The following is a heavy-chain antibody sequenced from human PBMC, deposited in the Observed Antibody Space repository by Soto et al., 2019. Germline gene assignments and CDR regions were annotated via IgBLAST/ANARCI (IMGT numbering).Heavy chain of an antibody. J-gene: IGHJ4*02. Sequence: PGESLKISCKASGYSFTSQWIGWVRQMPGKGLEWMGIIYPGDSNTRYSPSFQGQVTISADKSISTAYLQWSSLKASDTAIYYCVGSGSSGWYNYFGYWGQGTLVTVSS. CDR1: GYSFTSQW. CDR2: IYPGDSNT. D-gene: IGHD6-19*01. V-gene: IGHV5-51*01. CDR3: VGSGSSGWYNYFGY.